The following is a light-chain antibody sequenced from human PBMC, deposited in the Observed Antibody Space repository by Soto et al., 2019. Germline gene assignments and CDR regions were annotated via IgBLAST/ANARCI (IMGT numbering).Light chain of an antibody. J-gene: IGKJ1*01. Sequence: DIQMTQSPSTLSASVGDRVTITCRASQSVSIWLAWYQQKPGKAPDLLIYKASSLQSGVPSRFSGSGSGTELTLTIDSLQPEDFATYFCQQHHEYAAWTFCQGTKVESK. CDR2: KAS. V-gene: IGKV1-5*03. CDR1: QSVSIW. CDR3: QQHHEYAAWT.